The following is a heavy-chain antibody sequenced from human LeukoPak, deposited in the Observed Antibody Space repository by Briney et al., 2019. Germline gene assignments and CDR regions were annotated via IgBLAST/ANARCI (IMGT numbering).Heavy chain of an antibody. J-gene: IGHJ5*02. Sequence: ASVKVSCKASGYTFTNYYIHWVRQAPGQGLEWMGLINPSGGNTNYAQNFQGRVTMTRDTSTSTAYMELRSLRSDDTAVYYCARDEAGYDSSNWFDPWGQGTLVTVSS. CDR2: INPSGGNT. CDR3: ARDEAGYDSSNWFDP. D-gene: IGHD5-12*01. CDR1: GYTFTNYY. V-gene: IGHV1-46*01.